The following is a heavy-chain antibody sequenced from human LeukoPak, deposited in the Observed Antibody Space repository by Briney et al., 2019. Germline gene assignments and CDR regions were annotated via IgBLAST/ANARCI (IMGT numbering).Heavy chain of an antibody. Sequence: GGSLRLSCAASGFSLSNYWMSWVRQAPGKGLEWVANVNQDGSDKYYVDSVMGRFTISKDNAKNSVYLQMNSLRPEDTAIYYCAWYGVTHGLDVWGQGTTVTVSS. CDR2: VNQDGSDK. CDR3: AWYGVTHGLDV. J-gene: IGHJ6*02. CDR1: GFSLSNYW. V-gene: IGHV3-7*01. D-gene: IGHD3-10*01.